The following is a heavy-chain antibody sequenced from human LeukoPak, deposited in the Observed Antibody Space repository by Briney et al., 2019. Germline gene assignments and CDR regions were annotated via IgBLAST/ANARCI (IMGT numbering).Heavy chain of an antibody. Sequence: PSQTLSLTCTVSGGSISSGGYYWSWIRQHPGKGLEWIGYIYYSGSTYYNPSLKSRVTISVDTFKNQFSLKLSSVTAADTAVYYCARDKATVVTPHWFDPWGQGTLVTVSS. J-gene: IGHJ5*02. CDR2: IYYSGST. CDR3: ARDKATVVTPHWFDP. D-gene: IGHD4-23*01. V-gene: IGHV4-31*03. CDR1: GGSISSGGYY.